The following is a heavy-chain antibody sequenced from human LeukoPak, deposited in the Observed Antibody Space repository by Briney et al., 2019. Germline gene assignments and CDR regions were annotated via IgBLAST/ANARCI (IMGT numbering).Heavy chain of an antibody. D-gene: IGHD3-22*01. CDR2: IYYSGST. V-gene: IGHV4-39*07. CDR1: GGSISSSSYY. J-gene: IGHJ5*02. CDR3: ATRTYYYDSSGYMWFDP. Sequence: SETLSLTCTVSGGSISSSSYYWGWIRQPPGKGLEWIGSIYYSGSTYYNPSLKSRVTISVDTSKNQFSLKLSSVTAADTAVYYCATRTYYYDSSGYMWFDPWGQGTLVTVSS.